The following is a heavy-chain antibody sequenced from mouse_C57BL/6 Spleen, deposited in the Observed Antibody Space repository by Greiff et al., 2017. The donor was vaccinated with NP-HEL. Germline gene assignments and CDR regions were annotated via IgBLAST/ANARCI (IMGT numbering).Heavy chain of an antibody. CDR3: ARNWDSNSQAWLAY. J-gene: IGHJ3*01. Sequence: VQLQQSGAELARPGASVKLSCKASGYTFTSYGISWVKQRTGQGLEWIGEIYPRSGNTYYNEKFKGKATLTADKSSSTAYMELRSLTSEVSAVFFCARNWDSNSQAWLAYWGQGTLVTVSA. CDR2: IYPRSGNT. V-gene: IGHV1-81*01. D-gene: IGHD2-5*01. CDR1: GYTFTSYG.